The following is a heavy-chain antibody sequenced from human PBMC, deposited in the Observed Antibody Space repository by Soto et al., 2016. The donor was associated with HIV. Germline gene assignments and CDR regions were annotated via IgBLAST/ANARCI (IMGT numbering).Heavy chain of an antibody. Sequence: VQLQQWGAGLLKPSETLSLTCAVYGGSLSGYYWSFIRQSPGKGLEWIGEVNHSGSTNYNPSLKSRVTMSVDTSKKQFSLRLNSVTAADTAIYYCARHRYTNGDLDYWGQGTLVHRLL. V-gene: IGHV4-34*01. CDR1: GGSLSGYY. CDR2: VNHSGST. D-gene: IGHD3-16*02. J-gene: IGHJ4*02. CDR3: ARHRYTNGDLDY.